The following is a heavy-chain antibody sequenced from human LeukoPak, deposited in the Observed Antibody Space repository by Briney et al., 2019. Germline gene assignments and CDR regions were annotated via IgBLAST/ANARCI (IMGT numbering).Heavy chain of an antibody. Sequence: PSETLSLTCTVSGYSISSGYYWGWIRQPPGKGLEWIGSIYHSGSTYYNPSLKSRVTISVDTSKNQFSLKLSSVTAADTAVYYCARDEAASFHFDYWGQGTLVTVSS. CDR2: IYHSGST. V-gene: IGHV4-38-2*02. CDR1: GYSISSGYY. CDR3: ARDEAASFHFDY. D-gene: IGHD2-15*01. J-gene: IGHJ4*02.